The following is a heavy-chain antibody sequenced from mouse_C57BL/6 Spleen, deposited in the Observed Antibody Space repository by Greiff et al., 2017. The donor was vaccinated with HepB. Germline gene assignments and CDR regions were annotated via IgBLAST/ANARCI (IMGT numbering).Heavy chain of an antibody. CDR1: GYTFTDYY. J-gene: IGHJ4*01. CDR2: IYPGSGNT. V-gene: IGHV1-76*01. D-gene: IGHD1-1*01. Sequence: QVQLQQSGAELVRPGASVKLSCKASGYTFTDYYINWVKQRPGQGLEWIARIYPGSGNTYYNEKFKGKATLTAEKSSSTAYMQLSNLTSEDSAVYFCAREDYYGSSYNAMDYWGQGTSVTVSS. CDR3: AREDYYGSSYNAMDY.